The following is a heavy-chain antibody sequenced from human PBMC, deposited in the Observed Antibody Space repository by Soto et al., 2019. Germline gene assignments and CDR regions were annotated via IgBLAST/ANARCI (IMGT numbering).Heavy chain of an antibody. CDR2: INPNSGGT. CDR1: GYTFTGYY. CDR3: ARGYYDSSGIDY. D-gene: IGHD3-22*01. Sequence: ASVKVSCKASGYTFTGYYMHWVRQAPGQGLEWMGWINPNSGGTNYAQKFQGWVTMTRDTSISTAYMELSRLRSDDTAVYYWARGYYDSSGIDYWGQGTLVTVSS. V-gene: IGHV1-2*04. J-gene: IGHJ4*02.